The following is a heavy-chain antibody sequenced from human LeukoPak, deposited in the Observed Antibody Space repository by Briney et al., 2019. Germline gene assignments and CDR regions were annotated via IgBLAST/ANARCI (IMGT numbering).Heavy chain of an antibody. J-gene: IGHJ4*02. D-gene: IGHD3-22*01. Sequence: ASVKVSCKASGGTFSSYAISWVRQAPGQGLEWMGGIIPIFGTANYAQKFQGRVTITADESTSTAYMELSSLRSEDTAVYYCATDLYYDSSRDSDYWGQGTLVTVSS. CDR1: GGTFSSYA. V-gene: IGHV1-69*13. CDR3: ATDLYYDSSRDSDY. CDR2: IIPIFGTA.